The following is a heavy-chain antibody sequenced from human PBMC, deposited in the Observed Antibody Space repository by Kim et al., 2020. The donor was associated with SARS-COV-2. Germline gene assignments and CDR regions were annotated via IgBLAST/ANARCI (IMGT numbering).Heavy chain of an antibody. Sequence: GGSLRLSCAASGFTFSSYGMHWVRQAPGKGLEWVAVISYDGSNKYYADSVKGRFTISRDNSKNTLYLQMNSLRAEDTAVYYCAKDGGRSGGSWALIYYYYYGMDVWGQGTTVTVSS. CDR1: GFTFSSYG. CDR3: AKDGGRSGGSWALIYYYYYGMDV. CDR2: ISYDGSNK. D-gene: IGHD2-15*01. J-gene: IGHJ6*02. V-gene: IGHV3-30*18.